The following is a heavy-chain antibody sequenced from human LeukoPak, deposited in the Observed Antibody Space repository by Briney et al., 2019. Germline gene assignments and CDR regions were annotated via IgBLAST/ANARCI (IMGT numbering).Heavy chain of an antibody. CDR1: GFTFTTYW. CDR2: TNLEGTEK. D-gene: IGHD3-10*01. CDR3: ARDRPGSFFDY. V-gene: IGHV3-7*01. Sequence: PGGSLRLSCAVSGFTFTTYWMSWVRQASGKGLEWVANTNLEGTEKNYVDSVKGRFTISRDNAKNSLYLQINSPRAEDTAVYYCARDRPGSFFDYWGQGTLVTVSS. J-gene: IGHJ4*02.